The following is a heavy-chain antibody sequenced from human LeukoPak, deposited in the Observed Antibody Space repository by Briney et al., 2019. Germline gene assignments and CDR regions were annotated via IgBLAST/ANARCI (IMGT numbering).Heavy chain of an antibody. Sequence: PSETLSLTCTVSGGSISSYYWSWIRQPPGKGLEWIGYIYYSGSTNYNPSLKSRVTISVDTSKNQFSLKLSSVTAADTAVYYCARNYGGNSGFDYWGQGTLATVSS. V-gene: IGHV4-59*01. CDR3: ARNYGGNSGFDY. CDR2: IYYSGST. CDR1: GGSISSYY. J-gene: IGHJ4*02. D-gene: IGHD4-23*01.